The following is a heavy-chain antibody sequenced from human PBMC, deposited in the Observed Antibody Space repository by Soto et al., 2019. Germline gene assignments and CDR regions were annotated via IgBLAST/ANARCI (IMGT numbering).Heavy chain of an antibody. CDR1: GFTFSSYA. V-gene: IGHV3-23*01. Sequence: GGSLRLSCAASGFTFSSYAMSWVRQAPGKGLEWVSAISGSGGSTYYADSVKGRFTISRDNSKNTLYLQMNSLRAEDTAVYYCAKDLGYYDSSGYYDYLDYWSQGTLVTVSS. D-gene: IGHD3-22*01. CDR2: ISGSGGST. J-gene: IGHJ4*02. CDR3: AKDLGYYDSSGYYDYLDY.